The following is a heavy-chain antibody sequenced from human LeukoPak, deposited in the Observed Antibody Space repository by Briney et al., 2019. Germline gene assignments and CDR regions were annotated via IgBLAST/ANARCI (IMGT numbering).Heavy chain of an antibody. CDR1: GGSFSGYY. J-gene: IGHJ4*02. CDR3: ARGKLRYFDWSPFDY. D-gene: IGHD3-9*01. Sequence: SETLFLTCAVYGGSFSGYYWSWIRQPPGKGLEWIGEINHSGSTNYNPSLKSRVTISVDTSKNQFSLKLSSVTAADTAVYYCARGKLRYFDWSPFDYWGQGTLVTVSS. CDR2: INHSGST. V-gene: IGHV4-34*01.